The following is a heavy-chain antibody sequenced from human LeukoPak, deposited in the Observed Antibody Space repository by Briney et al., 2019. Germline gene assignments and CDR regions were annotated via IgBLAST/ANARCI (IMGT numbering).Heavy chain of an antibody. J-gene: IGHJ3*02. CDR2: MNPNSGNT. V-gene: IGHV1-8*02. D-gene: IGHD3-3*01. CDR1: GYTFTSYG. Sequence: AAVKVSCKASGYTFTSYGISWVRQAPGQGLEWMGWMNPNSGNTGYAQKFQGRVTMTRNTSISTAYMELSSLRSEDTAVYYCARGEGFWSGYYTGLAFDIWGQGTMVTVFS. CDR3: ARGEGFWSGYYTGLAFDI.